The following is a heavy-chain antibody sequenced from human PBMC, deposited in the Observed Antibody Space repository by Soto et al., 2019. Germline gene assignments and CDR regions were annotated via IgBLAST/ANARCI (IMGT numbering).Heavy chain of an antibody. D-gene: IGHD3-3*01. CDR3: ARDVSDFWSGHEGMDV. Sequence: SETLSLTCTVSGGSISNGGYYWTWIRQHPGKGLEWIGYIYYSGSTYYNPSLKSRVTISVDTSKNQFSLKLTSVTAADTAVYYCARDVSDFWSGHEGMDVWGQGTTVTVSS. J-gene: IGHJ6*02. V-gene: IGHV4-31*03. CDR1: GGSISNGGYY. CDR2: IYYSGST.